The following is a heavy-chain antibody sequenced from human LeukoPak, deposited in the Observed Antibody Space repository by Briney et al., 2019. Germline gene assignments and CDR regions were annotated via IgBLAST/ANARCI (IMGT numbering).Heavy chain of an antibody. J-gene: IGHJ4*02. CDR1: GYTFTGYY. D-gene: IGHD2-2*01. Sequence: ASVKVSCKASGYTFTGYYMHWVRQAPGQGLEWMGWINPNSGGTNYAQKFQGRVTMTRDTSISTAYMELSRLRSDDTAVYYCAREQKPAYCSSTSCYADIVYFDYWLQGTLVTVSS. CDR2: INPNSGGT. CDR3: AREQKPAYCSSTSCYADIVYFDY. V-gene: IGHV1-2*02.